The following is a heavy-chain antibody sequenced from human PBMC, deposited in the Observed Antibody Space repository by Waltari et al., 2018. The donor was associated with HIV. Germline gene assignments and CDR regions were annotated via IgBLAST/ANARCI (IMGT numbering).Heavy chain of an antibody. Sequence: QEQLVQSGAEVMKPGASVKVSCKASGYALTGHFIHWMRQAPGQGLEGMGWISPKTGTIKSAQKFQGRVTRTRDTSINTADMELNNLRSDDTAVYYCARARGASEGYYFDLWGQGTLLSVSA. V-gene: IGHV1-2*02. CDR1: GYALTGHF. J-gene: IGHJ4*02. CDR2: ISPKTGTI. D-gene: IGHD2-2*01. CDR3: ARARGASEGYYFDL.